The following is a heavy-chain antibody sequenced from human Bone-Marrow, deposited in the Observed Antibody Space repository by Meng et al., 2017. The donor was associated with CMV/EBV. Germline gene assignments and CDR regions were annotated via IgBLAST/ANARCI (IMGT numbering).Heavy chain of an antibody. CDR1: SYA. J-gene: IGHJ1*01. Sequence: SYAISWVRQAPGQGLEWMGGIIPIFGTANYAQKFQGRVTITADESTSTAYMELSSLRSEDTAVYYCAGRQNYYDSSGYLTGEYFQHWGQGTLVTVSS. D-gene: IGHD3-22*01. CDR2: IIPIFGTA. CDR3: AGRQNYYDSSGYLTGEYFQH. V-gene: IGHV1-69*01.